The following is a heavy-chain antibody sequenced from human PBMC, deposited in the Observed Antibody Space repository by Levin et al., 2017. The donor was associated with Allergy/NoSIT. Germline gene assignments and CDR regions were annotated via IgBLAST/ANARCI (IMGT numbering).Heavy chain of an antibody. CDR3: ARWVGLSRERGFDF. D-gene: IGHD1-1*01. CDR2: IYPDDSDV. J-gene: IGHJ5*01. Sequence: GESLKISCQASGYTINSYWIAWVRQLPGKGLEWMAIIYPDDSDVRYNPSFEGQVIVSADKTIKTAYLQWSSLTASDSGTYYCARWVGLSRERGFDFWGQGTLVTVS. V-gene: IGHV5-51*01. CDR1: GYTINSYW.